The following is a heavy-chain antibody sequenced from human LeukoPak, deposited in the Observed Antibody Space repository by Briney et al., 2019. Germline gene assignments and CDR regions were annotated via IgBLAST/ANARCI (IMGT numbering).Heavy chain of an antibody. CDR1: GDSISNYY. J-gene: IGHJ4*02. V-gene: IGHV4-4*07. CDR2: IHTSGNT. D-gene: IGHD1-26*01. Sequence: SETLSLTCTVSGDSISNYYWNWIRRPAGKGLEWIGRIHTSGNTNYNPSLKSRVTMSVDTSKNQFSLKLSSVTAADTAVYYCARSLELRYFDYWGQGTLVTVSS. CDR3: ARSLELRYFDY.